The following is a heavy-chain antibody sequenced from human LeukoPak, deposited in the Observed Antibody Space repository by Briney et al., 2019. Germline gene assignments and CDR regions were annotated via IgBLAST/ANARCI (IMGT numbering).Heavy chain of an antibody. CDR3: ASTPCSGGSCYFEYFHH. Sequence: GGSLRLSCAASGFTFSTSGMHWVRQAPGKALEWVAVIWYDGSNEYYADSVKGRFSISRDNSKNTMYLQMNSLRAEDTAVYHCASTPCSGGSCYFEYFHHWGQGILVTVSS. J-gene: IGHJ1*01. CDR2: IWYDGSNE. V-gene: IGHV3-33*01. CDR1: GFTFSTSG. D-gene: IGHD2-15*01.